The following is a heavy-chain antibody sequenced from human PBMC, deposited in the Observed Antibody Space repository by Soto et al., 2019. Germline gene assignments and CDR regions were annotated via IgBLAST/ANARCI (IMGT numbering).Heavy chain of an antibody. J-gene: IGHJ6*04. CDR3: AKGVELDV. CDR2: IGDSGAST. V-gene: IGHV3-23*01. Sequence: EVLLLESGGGLVQPGGSLRLSCEASGFSFSSFAMNWVRQAPGKGLEWVSAIGDSGASTYYADSVKGRFTISRDNSRNTLYLHLNSLRAEVTAVYYCAKGVELDVWGNGTTVTVSS. D-gene: IGHD1-26*01. CDR1: GFSFSSFA.